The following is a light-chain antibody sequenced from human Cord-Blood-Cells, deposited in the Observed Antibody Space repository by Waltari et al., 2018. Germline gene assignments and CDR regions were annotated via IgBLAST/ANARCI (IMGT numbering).Light chain of an antibody. V-gene: IGKV1-39*01. CDR3: QQSYSTPRT. CDR2: AAS. J-gene: IGKJ1*01. CDR1: QSISSY. Sequence: DIQMTQSPSSLSACVGDRVTITCRASQSISSYLNWYQQKPGKAPKLLIYAASRLQSGVPSRFSGSGSGTDFTLTISSLQPEDCATYDCQQSYSTPRTFGQGTKVEIK.